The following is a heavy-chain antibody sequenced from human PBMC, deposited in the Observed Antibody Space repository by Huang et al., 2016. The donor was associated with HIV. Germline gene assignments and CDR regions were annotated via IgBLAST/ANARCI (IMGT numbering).Heavy chain of an antibody. Sequence: QVQLQESGPGLVKPSETLSLTCTVSGGSVSSGRYYWSWIRQPPGKGLEWIGYIYYSGSTKHNPSLKSRVTISVDTSKNQCSLKLSSVTAADTAVYYCARTAITMIVVVTPYFDYWGQGTLVTVSS. CDR2: IYYSGST. J-gene: IGHJ4*02. CDR1: GGSVSSGRYY. V-gene: IGHV4-61*01. D-gene: IGHD3-22*01. CDR3: ARTAITMIVVVTPYFDY.